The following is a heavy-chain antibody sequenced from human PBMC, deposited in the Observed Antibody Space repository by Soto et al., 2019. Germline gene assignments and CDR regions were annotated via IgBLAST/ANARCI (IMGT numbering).Heavy chain of an antibody. J-gene: IGHJ4*02. V-gene: IGHV4-34*01. CDR1: CGSFSGYY. Sequence: SETLSLTCAVYCGSFSGYYWSWIRQPPGKGLEWIGEINHSGSTNYNPSLKSRVTISVDTSKNQFSLKLSSVTAADTAVYYCARGTGFYDYVWGSYRYYFDYWGQGTLVTVSS. CDR2: INHSGST. CDR3: ARGTGFYDYVWGSYRYYFDY. D-gene: IGHD3-16*02.